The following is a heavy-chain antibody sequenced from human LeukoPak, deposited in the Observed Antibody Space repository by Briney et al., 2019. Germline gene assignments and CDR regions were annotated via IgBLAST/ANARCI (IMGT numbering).Heavy chain of an antibody. CDR3: AKRQWLVLFPDY. J-gene: IGHJ4*02. V-gene: IGHV3-30*18. CDR1: GFTFSSYG. Sequence: GRSLRLSCAASGFTFSSYGMHWVRQAPGKGLEWVAVISYDGSNKYYADSVKGRFTISRDNSKNALYLQMNSLRAEDTAVYYCAKRQWLVLFPDYWGQGTLVTVSS. D-gene: IGHD6-19*01. CDR2: ISYDGSNK.